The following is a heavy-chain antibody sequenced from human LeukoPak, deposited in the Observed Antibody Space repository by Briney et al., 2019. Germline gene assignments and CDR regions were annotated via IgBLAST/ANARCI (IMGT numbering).Heavy chain of an antibody. V-gene: IGHV3-21*01. CDR2: ISSSSSTYI. J-gene: IGHJ4*02. D-gene: IGHD2-15*01. CDR3: TRDQCSGGSCYGFDY. CDR1: GLTFSSYS. Sequence: PGGSLRLSCAASGLTFSSYSMNWVRQAPGKGLEWVSSISSSSSTYIYYADSVKGRFTISRDNAKNSLYLQMNSLRAEDTAVYYCTRDQCSGGSCYGFDYWGQGTLVTVSS.